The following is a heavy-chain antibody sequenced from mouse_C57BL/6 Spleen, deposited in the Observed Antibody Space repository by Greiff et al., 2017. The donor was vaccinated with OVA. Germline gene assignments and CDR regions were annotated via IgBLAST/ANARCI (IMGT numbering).Heavy chain of an antibody. CDR1: GYTFTSYW. V-gene: IGHV1-55*01. CDR2: IYPGSGST. D-gene: IGHD2-5*01. CDR3: TRRALSNCEAWFAY. J-gene: IGHJ3*01. Sequence: VQLQQPGAELVKPGASVKMSCKASGYTFTSYWITWVKQRPGQGLEWIGDIYPGSGSTNYNEKFKSKVTLTVDPSSSTAYMQLSSLASEDSAVYYCTRRALSNCEAWFAYWGQGTLVTVSA.